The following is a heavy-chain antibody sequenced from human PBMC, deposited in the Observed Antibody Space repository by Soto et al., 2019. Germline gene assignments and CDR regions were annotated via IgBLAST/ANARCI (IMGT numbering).Heavy chain of an antibody. Sequence: EVQLVQSGAEVKKPGESLRISCKGSGYTFTGFWISWVRQTPGKGLEWMGRIDPSESYTNYSPSFQGNVTISTDRSNSTVYLQWSSLEASDSGMYYCARRVKAAAGGTELGYWGQGTLVTVSS. D-gene: IGHD6-13*01. CDR3: ARRVKAAAGGTELGY. CDR1: GYTFTGFW. J-gene: IGHJ4*02. V-gene: IGHV5-10-1*03. CDR2: IDPSESYT.